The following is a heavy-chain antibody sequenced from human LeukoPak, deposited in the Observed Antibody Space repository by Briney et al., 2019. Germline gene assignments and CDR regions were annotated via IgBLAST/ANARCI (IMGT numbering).Heavy chain of an antibody. CDR2: ISYDGSNK. Sequence: GGSLRLSCEASGFTFSAYAMTWVRQAPGKGLEWVAVISYDGSNKYYADSVKGRFTISRDNSQNTLYLQMNSLGAEDTAVYYCARGIPADYWGQGTLVTVSS. CDR3: ARGIPADY. V-gene: IGHV3-30*03. J-gene: IGHJ4*02. CDR1: GFTFSAYA.